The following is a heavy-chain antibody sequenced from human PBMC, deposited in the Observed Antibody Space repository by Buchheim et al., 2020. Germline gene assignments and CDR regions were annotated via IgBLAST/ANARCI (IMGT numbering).Heavy chain of an antibody. Sequence: EVQLVESGGGLVQPGGSLRLSCVASGFTFSSSWMSWVRQVPGKGLEWVANINQDGGEKSYVTSVKGRLTLSRDHGKNSVYLQLSSLRVEDTAVYYCAKLMRGPWNFDLWGRGTL. V-gene: IGHV3-7*01. CDR3: AKLMRGPWNFDL. J-gene: IGHJ2*01. CDR2: INQDGGEK. CDR1: GFTFSSSW. D-gene: IGHD2-8*01.